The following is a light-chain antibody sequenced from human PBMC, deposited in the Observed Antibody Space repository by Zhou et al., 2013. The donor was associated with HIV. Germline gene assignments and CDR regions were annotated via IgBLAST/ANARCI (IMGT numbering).Light chain of an antibody. V-gene: IGLV2-14*03. Sequence: QSALTQPASVSGSPGQSITISCTGTSSDIGGYVYVSWYQQYPGKAPKLILYDVRYRPSGISNRFSGSKSGNTAFLTISGLHTEDDGDYYCSSYRNSSLVVAFGGGTKLTVL. CDR1: SSDIGGYVY. CDR3: SSYRNSSLVVA. J-gene: IGLJ3*02. CDR2: DVR.